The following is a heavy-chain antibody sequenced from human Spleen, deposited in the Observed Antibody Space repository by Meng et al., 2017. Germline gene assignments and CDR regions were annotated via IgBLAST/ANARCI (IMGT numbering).Heavy chain of an antibody. CDR1: GGSITSSNW. CDR3: ARVGEYALDY. CDR2: IYHSGST. V-gene: IGHV4-4*02. D-gene: IGHD3-16*01. J-gene: IGHJ4*02. Sequence: QVQLEESGPGLVKPSGTLSLTCAVSGGSITSSNWWTWVRQSPGKGLEWIGEIYHSGSTNYNPSLKSRVTISVDGSKNQFSLKLSSVTAADTAICYCARVGEYALDYWGQGTLVTVSS.